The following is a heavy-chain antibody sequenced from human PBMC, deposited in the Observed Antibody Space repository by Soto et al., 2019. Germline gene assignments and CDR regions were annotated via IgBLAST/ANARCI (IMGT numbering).Heavy chain of an antibody. V-gene: IGHV4-30-4*07. Sequence: TLSLTCAVSGGSISSGGYSWSWIRQPPGKGLEWIGYIYYSGSTNYNPSLKSRVTISVDTSKNQFSLKLSSVTAADTAVYYCARSQWTTEYYFDYWGQGTLVTVSS. J-gene: IGHJ4*02. CDR3: ARSQWTTEYYFDY. CDR1: GGSISSGGYS. D-gene: IGHD4-17*01. CDR2: IYYSGST.